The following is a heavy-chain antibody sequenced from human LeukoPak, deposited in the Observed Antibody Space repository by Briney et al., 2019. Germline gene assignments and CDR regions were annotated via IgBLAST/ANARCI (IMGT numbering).Heavy chain of an antibody. D-gene: IGHD3/OR15-3a*01. CDR1: GFTFSSYG. Sequence: GGSLRLSCAASGFTFSSYGMTWVRQAPGKGLEWVSSISSSSSYIYYADSVKGRFTISRDNAKNSLYLQMNSLRAEDTAVYYCARVGTGNDAFDIWGQGTMVTVSS. CDR3: ARVGTGNDAFDI. J-gene: IGHJ3*02. CDR2: ISSSSSYI. V-gene: IGHV3-21*01.